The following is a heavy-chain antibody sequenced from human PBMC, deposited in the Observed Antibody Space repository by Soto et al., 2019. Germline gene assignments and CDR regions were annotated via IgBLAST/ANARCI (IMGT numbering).Heavy chain of an antibody. CDR2: IWYDESNK. D-gene: IGHD1-1*01. V-gene: IGHV3-30*02. J-gene: IGHJ6*02. CDR3: EKGGSNEAMDV. Sequence: PGGSLRLSCAASGFTFSYYGMHWVRQAPGKGLEWVAIIWYDESNKYYADSVTGRFTISRDNSNNMVYLQMSSLRAEDTAVYYCEKGGSNEAMDVWGQGTKVTVSS. CDR1: GFTFSYYG.